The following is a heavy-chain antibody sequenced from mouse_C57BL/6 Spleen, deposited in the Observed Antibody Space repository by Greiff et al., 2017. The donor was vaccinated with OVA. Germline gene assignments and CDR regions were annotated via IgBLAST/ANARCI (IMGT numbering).Heavy chain of an antibody. CDR2: INPYNGGT. V-gene: IGHV1-19*01. Sequence: EVQRVESGPVLVKPGASVKMSCKASGYTFTDYYMNWVKQSHGKSLEWIGVINPYNGGTSYNQKFKGKATLTVDKSSSTAYMELNSLTSEDSAVYYCARCYYSNYVDYWGQGTTLTVSS. D-gene: IGHD2-5*01. J-gene: IGHJ2*01. CDR1: GYTFTDYY. CDR3: ARCYYSNYVDY.